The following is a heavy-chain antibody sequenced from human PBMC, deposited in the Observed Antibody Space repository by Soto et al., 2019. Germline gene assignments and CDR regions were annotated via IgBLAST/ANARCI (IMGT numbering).Heavy chain of an antibody. J-gene: IGHJ4*02. CDR1: GDSMTKYY. Sequence: QVQLQESGPGLVKPSETLSLTCTVSGDSMTKYYLSWIRQPAGKGLEWIGRIYTSGSTNYNPSLKSRVTISIDTSNNHFALKLKSVTAADTAVYYCARTVGAAYSFDFWGQGALVTVSS. D-gene: IGHD1-26*01. V-gene: IGHV4-4*07. CDR3: ARTVGAAYSFDF. CDR2: IYTSGST.